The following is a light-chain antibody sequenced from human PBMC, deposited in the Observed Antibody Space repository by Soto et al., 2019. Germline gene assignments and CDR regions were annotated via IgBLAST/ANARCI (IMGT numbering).Light chain of an antibody. J-gene: IGKJ1*01. CDR1: QSVSSSY. CDR3: QQYGSSSAWT. Sequence: EIVLTQSPGTLSLSPGERATLSCRASQSVSSSYLAWYQQKPGQAPRLLIHGASSRATGIPDRFSGSGSGTDFTLTISRLEPEDFAVYYCQQYGSSSAWTFGQGTKVEIK. V-gene: IGKV3-20*01. CDR2: GAS.